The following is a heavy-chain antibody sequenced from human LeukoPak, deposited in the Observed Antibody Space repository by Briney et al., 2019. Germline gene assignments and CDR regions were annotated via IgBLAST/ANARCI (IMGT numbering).Heavy chain of an antibody. V-gene: IGHV4-59*01. CDR3: ARKSPTSGSYGWYFDY. Sequence: PSETLSLTCTVSGGSISNYYWSWIRQPPGKGLEWIGYIYHSGATNYNPSLRSRATISVDTSNNQFSLNLRSVTAADTAIYYCARKSPTSGSYGWYFDYWGQGALVTVSS. CDR2: IYHSGAT. CDR1: GGSISNYY. D-gene: IGHD1-26*01. J-gene: IGHJ4*02.